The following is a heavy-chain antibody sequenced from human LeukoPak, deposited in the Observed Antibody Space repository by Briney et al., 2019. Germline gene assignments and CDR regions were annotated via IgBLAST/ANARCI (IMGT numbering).Heavy chain of an antibody. J-gene: IGHJ5*02. CDR2: INPSGGST. CDR3: ARDQAYCGGDCYSA. Sequence: ASVKVSCKASGYTFTSYYLHWVRQAPGQGLEWMGIINPSGGSTNYAQKFQGRVTITADESTSTAYMELSSLRSEDTAVYYCARDQAYCGGDCYSAWGQGTLVTVSS. V-gene: IGHV1-46*01. D-gene: IGHD2-21*02. CDR1: GYTFTSYY.